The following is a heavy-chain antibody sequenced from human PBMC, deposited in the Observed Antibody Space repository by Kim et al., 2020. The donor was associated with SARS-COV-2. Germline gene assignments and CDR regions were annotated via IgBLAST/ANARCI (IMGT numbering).Heavy chain of an antibody. V-gene: IGHV3-23*01. CDR3: AKGAAYSGAQDPYGMDV. Sequence: GGSLRLSCAASGFTFSSYGMSWVRQAPGKGLEWVSGTSGSGDKTYYADSVTGRFTISRDNSKNTLYLQLNSLRAEDTAIYYCAKGAAYSGAQDPYGMDVWGQGXTVPVPS. CDR2: TSGSGDKT. CDR1: GFTFSSYG. J-gene: IGHJ6*02. D-gene: IGHD2-15*01.